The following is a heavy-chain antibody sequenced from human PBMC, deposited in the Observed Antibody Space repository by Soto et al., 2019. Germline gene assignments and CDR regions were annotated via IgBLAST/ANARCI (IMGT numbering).Heavy chain of an antibody. D-gene: IGHD2-21*02. Sequence: GASVKVSCKASGYNFPTYGITWVRQAPGQGLEWMGWISAYNGNTNYAQKFQDRVTMTTDTSTSTAYMGLRSLQSDDTAVYYCARDFGGDLSVRGAVFAYWG. CDR2: ISAYNGNT. V-gene: IGHV1-18*01. J-gene: IGHJ4*01. CDR1: GYNFPTYG. CDR3: ARDFGGDLSVRGAVFAY.